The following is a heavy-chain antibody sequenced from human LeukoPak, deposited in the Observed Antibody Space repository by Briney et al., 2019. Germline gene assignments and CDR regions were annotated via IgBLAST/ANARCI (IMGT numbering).Heavy chain of an antibody. J-gene: IGHJ1*01. CDR3: AQRGYDVDSSGLFYAEYCHN. CDR1: GFSFTDYA. V-gene: IGHV3-23*01. D-gene: IGHD3-22*01. CDR2: ISGSGQST. Sequence: GGSLRLSCSASGFSFTDYAMNWVRQAPGKGLEWVSAISGSGQSTYYADSVKGRFIISRDNSNNTLFLQMNSLRVEDTALYYCAQRGYDVDSSGLFYAEYCHNWGQGTLVTVAS.